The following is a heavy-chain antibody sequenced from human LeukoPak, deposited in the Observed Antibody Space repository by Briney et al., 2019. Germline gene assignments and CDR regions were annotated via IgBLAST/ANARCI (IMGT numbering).Heavy chain of an antibody. CDR3: ARDSNRIAAAGIPSYYYGMDV. CDR2: TYYRSKWYN. D-gene: IGHD6-13*01. V-gene: IGHV6-1*01. Sequence: SQTLSLTCAISGDIFSSNSAAWNWIRQSPSRGLEWLGRTYYRSKWYNEYAVSVKSRITINPDTSKNQFSLQLNSVTPEDQSENHSARDSNRIAAAGIPSYYYGMDVWGQGTTVTVSS. J-gene: IGHJ6*02. CDR1: GDIFSSNSAA.